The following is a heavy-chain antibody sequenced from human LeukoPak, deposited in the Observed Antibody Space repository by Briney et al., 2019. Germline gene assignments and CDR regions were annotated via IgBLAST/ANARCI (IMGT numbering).Heavy chain of an antibody. CDR1: GFTFSSYA. J-gene: IGHJ3*02. CDR2: IYSGGST. Sequence: GGSLGLSCAASGFTFSSYAMSWVRQAPGKGLEWVSVIYSGGSTYYADSVKGRFTISRHNSKNTLYLQMNSLRAEDTAVYYCARDSSLQLGAFDIWGQGTMVTVSS. CDR3: ARDSSLQLGAFDI. V-gene: IGHV3-53*04. D-gene: IGHD5-18*01.